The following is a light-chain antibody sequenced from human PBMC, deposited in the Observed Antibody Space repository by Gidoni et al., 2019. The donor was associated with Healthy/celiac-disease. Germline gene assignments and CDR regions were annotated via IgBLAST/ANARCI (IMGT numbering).Light chain of an antibody. Sequence: VLPPSPATLSLSPGERATLSCRASQSVSSYLAWYQQKPGQAPRLLIYDASNRATGIPARFSGSGSGTDFTLTISSLEPEDFAVYYCQQRSNWPITFGQGTRLEIK. CDR2: DAS. CDR3: QQRSNWPIT. V-gene: IGKV3-11*01. J-gene: IGKJ5*01. CDR1: QSVSSY.